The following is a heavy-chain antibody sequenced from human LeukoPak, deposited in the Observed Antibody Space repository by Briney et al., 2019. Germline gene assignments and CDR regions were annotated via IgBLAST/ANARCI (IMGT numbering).Heavy chain of an antibody. Sequence: PETLSLTCTVSGGSISSYYWSWIRHPPGKGLEWIGYIYYSGSTNYNPSLKSRVTISVDTSKNQFSLKLSYVTAADTAVYYCAKTIVEMATIKAFDIWGQGTMVTVSS. D-gene: IGHD5-24*01. CDR3: AKTIVEMATIKAFDI. CDR2: IYYSGST. V-gene: IGHV4-59*01. J-gene: IGHJ3*02. CDR1: GGSISSYY.